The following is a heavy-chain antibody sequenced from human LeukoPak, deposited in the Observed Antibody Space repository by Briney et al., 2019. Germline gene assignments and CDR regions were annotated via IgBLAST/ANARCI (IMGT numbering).Heavy chain of an antibody. J-gene: IGHJ4*02. D-gene: IGHD1-14*01. CDR2: IKEDGTET. CDR1: GSILSSNW. V-gene: IGHV3-7*03. CDR3: AKVRKLVY. Sequence: GGSLRLSCAASGSILSSNWMSWVRLAPGKGLEWVANIKEDGTETYYVDSVKGRFTISRDNAKNSLYLQMNSLRVEDTAVYYCAKVRKLVYWGQGTLVTVSS.